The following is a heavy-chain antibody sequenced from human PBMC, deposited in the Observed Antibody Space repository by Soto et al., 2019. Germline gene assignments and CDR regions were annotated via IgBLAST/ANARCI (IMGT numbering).Heavy chain of an antibody. CDR2: IYPGDSDT. V-gene: IGHV5-51*01. CDR3: ARRVSSAWTLFDY. D-gene: IGHD3-22*01. J-gene: IGHJ4*02. CDR1: EYSCTSYW. Sequence: GVSLKISCKGSEYSCTSYWIGWVRQMPGKGLEWMGIIYPGDSDTRYSPSFQGQVTISADKSISTAYLQWSSLKASDTAMYYCARRVSSAWTLFDYWGQGTLVTVSS.